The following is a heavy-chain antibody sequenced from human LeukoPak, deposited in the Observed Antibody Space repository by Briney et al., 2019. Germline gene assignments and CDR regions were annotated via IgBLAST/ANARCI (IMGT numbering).Heavy chain of an antibody. J-gene: IGHJ4*02. CDR3: ARVPILNYYHSSGYSHHFDY. CDR1: GYTFTSYG. D-gene: IGHD3-22*01. V-gene: IGHV1-18*01. CDR2: ISAYNGNT. Sequence: GASVKVSCKASGYTFTSYGISWVRQAPGQELEWMGWISAYNGNTNYAQKLQGRVTMTTDTSTSTAYMELRSLRSDDTAVYYCARVPILNYYHSSGYSHHFDYWGQGTLVTVSS.